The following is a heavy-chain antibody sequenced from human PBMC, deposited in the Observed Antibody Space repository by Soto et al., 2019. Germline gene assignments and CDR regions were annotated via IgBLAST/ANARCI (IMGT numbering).Heavy chain of an antibody. CDR2: ISGSGGGT. J-gene: IGHJ4*02. CDR3: VNFILDYDFWSGYYTGIDY. V-gene: IGHV3-23*01. Sequence: GGSLRLSCAASGFTFSSYAMSWVRQAPGKGLEWVSAISGSGGGTYYADSVKGRFTISRDNSKNTLYLQMNSLRAEDTAVYFCVNFILDYDFWSGYYTGIDYWGQGTLVTVSS. D-gene: IGHD3-3*01. CDR1: GFTFSSYA.